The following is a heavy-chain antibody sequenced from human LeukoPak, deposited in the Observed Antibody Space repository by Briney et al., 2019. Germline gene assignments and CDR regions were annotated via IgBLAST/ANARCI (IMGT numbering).Heavy chain of an antibody. CDR3: ARYYSNYVGGYYFDY. J-gene: IGHJ4*02. D-gene: IGHD4-11*01. V-gene: IGHV1-46*01. CDR2: INPSGGST. Sequence: ASVKVSCKASGYTFTSYYMHWVRQAPGQGLEWMGIINPSGGSTSYAQKFQGRVTMTRDTPTSTVYMELSSLRSEDTAVYYCARYYSNYVGGYYFDYWGQGTLVTVSS. CDR1: GYTFTSYY.